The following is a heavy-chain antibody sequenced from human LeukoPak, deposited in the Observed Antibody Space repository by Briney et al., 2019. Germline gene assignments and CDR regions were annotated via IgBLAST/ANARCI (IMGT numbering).Heavy chain of an antibody. CDR1: GGSFSGYY. J-gene: IGHJ4*02. CDR3: ARGRTRTFDY. CDR2: INHSGST. D-gene: IGHD1/OR15-1a*01. Sequence: PSETLSLTCAVYGGSFSGYYWSWIRQPPGKGLEWIGEINHSGSTNYNPSLKSRVTISVYTSKNQFSLKLSSVTAADTAVYYCARGRTRTFDYWGQGTLVTVSS. V-gene: IGHV4-34*01.